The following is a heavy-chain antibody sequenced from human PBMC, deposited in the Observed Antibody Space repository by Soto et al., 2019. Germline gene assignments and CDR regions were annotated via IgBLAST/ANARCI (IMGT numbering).Heavy chain of an antibody. CDR3: ARRARTATTNWGAFDV. CDR1: GYTFTGYY. V-gene: IGHV3-23*01. Sequence: SCKASGYTFTGYYMHWVRQAPGQGLEWVSTISYSADKTHYADSVKGRFTISRDNSRDTLFLQMNSLRADDAAVYYCARRARTATTNWGAFDVWGQGTMVTVSS. D-gene: IGHD1-7*01. CDR2: ISYSADKT. J-gene: IGHJ3*01.